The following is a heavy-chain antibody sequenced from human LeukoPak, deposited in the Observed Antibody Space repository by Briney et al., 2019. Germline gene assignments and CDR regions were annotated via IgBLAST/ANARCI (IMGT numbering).Heavy chain of an antibody. CDR1: GFTFSTYA. J-gene: IGHJ6*03. V-gene: IGHV3-23*01. CDR2: ISNSGDGT. CDR3: AKVMPPGRIRFYSYYMDV. D-gene: IGHD2-15*01. Sequence: GGSLRLSCAASGFTFSTYAMSWVRQAPGKGLEWVSAISNSGDGTYYADSVKGRFTISRDKSKNTLSLQMNGLRVEDTAVYYCAKVMPPGRIRFYSYYMDVWGKGTTVTVS.